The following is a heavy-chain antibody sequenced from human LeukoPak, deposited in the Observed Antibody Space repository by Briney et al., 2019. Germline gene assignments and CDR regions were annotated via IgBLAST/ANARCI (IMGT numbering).Heavy chain of an antibody. Sequence: GGSLRLSCAASGFTFSSYSMNWVRQAPGKGLEWVSYISSSSSTIYYADSVKGRFTISRDNANNSLYLQMNSLRAEDTAVYYCARDLIYQLRQWDYYYYMDVWGRGTTVTVSS. CDR3: ARDLIYQLRQWDYYYYMDV. CDR2: ISSSSSTI. CDR1: GFTFSSYS. D-gene: IGHD2-2*01. J-gene: IGHJ6*03. V-gene: IGHV3-48*01.